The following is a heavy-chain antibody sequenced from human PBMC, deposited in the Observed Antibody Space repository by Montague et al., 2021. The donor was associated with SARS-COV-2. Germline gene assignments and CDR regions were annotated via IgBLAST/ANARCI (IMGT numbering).Heavy chain of an antibody. CDR3: ARHGYIEAAYYYYCMDV. D-gene: IGHD6-13*01. Sequence: SGSTYYNPSLKSRVPISVDTSKNQFSLKLSSVTAAETAVYYCARHGYIEAAYYYYCMDVWGQGTTVTVCS. CDR2: SGST. J-gene: IGHJ6*02. V-gene: IGHV4-39*01.